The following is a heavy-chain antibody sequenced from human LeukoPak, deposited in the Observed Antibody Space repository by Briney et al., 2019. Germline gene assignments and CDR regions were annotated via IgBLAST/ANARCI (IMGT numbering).Heavy chain of an antibody. D-gene: IGHD3-22*01. Sequence: GGSLRLSCAASGFAVGSKYMSWVRQAPGKGLEWVSVIYSGGDTYYGDSVKGRFTISRDNSKNTLDLQMDSLRAEDTAVYYCARGDYYDSIRRAFDIWGQGTMVTVSS. V-gene: IGHV3-66*01. CDR1: GFAVGSKY. J-gene: IGHJ3*02. CDR3: ARGDYYDSIRRAFDI. CDR2: IYSGGDT.